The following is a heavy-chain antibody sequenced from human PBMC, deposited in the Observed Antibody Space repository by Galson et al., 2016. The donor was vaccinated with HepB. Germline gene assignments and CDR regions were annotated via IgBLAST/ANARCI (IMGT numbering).Heavy chain of an antibody. CDR1: GFTFSGYA. V-gene: IGHV3-23*01. D-gene: IGHD1/OR15-1a*01. CDR2: ILGDGDTT. CDR3: AKAEKWEHDF. J-gene: IGHJ4*02. Sequence: SLRLSCAASGFTFSGYAMTWVRQAPGKGLEWVSGILGDGDTTYYADSVKGRSSISRDKSKNTLFLQMNSLRAEDTAVYHCAKAEKWEHDFWGQGTLVTVSS.